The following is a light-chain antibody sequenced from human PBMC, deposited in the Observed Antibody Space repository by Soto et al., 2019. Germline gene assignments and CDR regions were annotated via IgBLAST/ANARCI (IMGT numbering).Light chain of an antibody. CDR2: GAS. CDR1: QSISSNY. Sequence: EIVMTQSPDSLSVSRVGRSTLSCSASQSISSNYLAWYQQKPGQAPRLLIYGASTRATGIPDRFSGSGSGTDFTLTISRLEPEDFAVYHCQQANSFPLSFGQGTRLEI. CDR3: QQANSFPLS. J-gene: IGKJ5*01. V-gene: IGKV3-20*01.